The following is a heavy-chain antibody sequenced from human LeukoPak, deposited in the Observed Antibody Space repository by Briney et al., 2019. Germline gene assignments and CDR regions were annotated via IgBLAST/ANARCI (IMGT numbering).Heavy chain of an antibody. CDR3: ARQSSGRYSGPFDY. CDR1: GFTFNSYS. V-gene: IGHV3-21*01. D-gene: IGHD1-26*01. J-gene: IGHJ4*02. CDR2: ISGSNSYI. Sequence: GGSLRLSCAASGFTFNSYSMNWVRQAPGKGVEWVSSISGSNSYIYYADSMKGRFTISRDNAKNSLYLQMNSLRAEDTAVYYCARQSSGRYSGPFDYWGLGTLVTVSS.